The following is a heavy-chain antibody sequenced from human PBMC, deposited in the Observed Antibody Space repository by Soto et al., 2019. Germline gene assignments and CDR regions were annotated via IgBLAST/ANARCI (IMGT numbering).Heavy chain of an antibody. Sequence: SETLSLTCTVSGGSISSYYWSWIRQPPGKGLEWIGYIYYSGSTNYNPYLKSRVTISVDTSKNQYSLKLSSVTAADTAVYYCARASDFWSGYYEFYAFDIWGQGTMVTVSS. D-gene: IGHD3-3*01. J-gene: IGHJ3*02. CDR1: GGSISSYY. CDR3: ARASDFWSGYYEFYAFDI. CDR2: IYYSGST. V-gene: IGHV4-59*01.